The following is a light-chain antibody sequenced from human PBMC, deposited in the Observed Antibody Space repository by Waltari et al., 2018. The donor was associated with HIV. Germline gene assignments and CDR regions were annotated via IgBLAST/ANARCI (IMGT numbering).Light chain of an antibody. CDR1: QSVSSN. Sequence: MTQSTATLSLSPGDRATISCRASQSVSSNLAWYQQKPGQAPRLLIYGASTRATGIPARFSGSGSGTEFTLTISSLQSEDFAVYYCQQYNNWPPYTFGQGTKLEIK. CDR3: QQYNNWPPYT. V-gene: IGKV3-15*01. J-gene: IGKJ2*01. CDR2: GAS.